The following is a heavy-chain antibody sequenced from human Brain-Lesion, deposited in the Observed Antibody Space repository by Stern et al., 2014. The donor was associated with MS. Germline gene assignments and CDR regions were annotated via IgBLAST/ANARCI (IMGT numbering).Heavy chain of an antibody. D-gene: IGHD3-3*01. Sequence: VQLVESGAEVKKPGASVKVSCKVSGYTLTELSMPWVRQAPGKGLEWMGGFGTEDGETIYAQKFQGRVTMTEDTSTDTAYMELSSLRSEDTAVYYCATDRDDFRSGYSAPTKGYGLDVWGQGTTVTVTS. CDR2: FGTEDGET. J-gene: IGHJ6*02. CDR3: ATDRDDFRSGYSAPTKGYGLDV. CDR1: GYTLTELS. V-gene: IGHV1-24*01.